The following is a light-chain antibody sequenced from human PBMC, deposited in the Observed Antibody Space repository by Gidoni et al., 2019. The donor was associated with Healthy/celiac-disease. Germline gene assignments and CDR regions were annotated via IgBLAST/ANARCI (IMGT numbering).Light chain of an antibody. J-gene: IGLJ3*02. CDR3: LLSYSGARGV. Sequence: QAVVTQEPSLTVSPGGTVTLTCGSSTGAVTSGHYPYWFQQKPGQAPRTLIYEPSNKHSWTPARFSGSLLGGKAALTLSGAQPEDEAEYYCLLSYSGARGVFGGGTKLTVL. CDR2: EPS. CDR1: TGAVTSGHY. V-gene: IGLV7-46*01.